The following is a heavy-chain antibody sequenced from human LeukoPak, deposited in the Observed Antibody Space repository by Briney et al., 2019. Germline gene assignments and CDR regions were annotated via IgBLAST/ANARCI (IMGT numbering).Heavy chain of an antibody. CDR1: GGTFISHA. D-gene: IGHD5-18*01. CDR3: ARGDTAMVPPA. CDR2: IIPIVGKP. Sequence: GSSVKVSCKASGGTFISHAISWVRQAPGQGLEWMGRIIPIVGKPDYARRFQGRVTITADRATNTAYMELNSLRSEDTAVYYCARGDTAMVPPAWGPGTLVTVSS. J-gene: IGHJ5*02. V-gene: IGHV1-69*04.